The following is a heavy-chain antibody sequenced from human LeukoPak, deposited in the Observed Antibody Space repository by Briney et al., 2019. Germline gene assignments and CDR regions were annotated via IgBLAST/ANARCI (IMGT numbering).Heavy chain of an antibody. V-gene: IGHV4-31*03. CDR1: GGSISSGGYY. CDR3: ASITMVRGVPVRDV. D-gene: IGHD3-10*01. CDR2: IYYSGST. J-gene: IGHJ6*02. Sequence: NPSETLSLTCTVSGGSISSGGYYWSWIRQHPGKGLEWIGYIYYSGSTYYNPSLKSRVTISVDTSKNQFSLKLSSVTAADTAVYYCASITMVRGVPVRDVWGQGTTVTVSS.